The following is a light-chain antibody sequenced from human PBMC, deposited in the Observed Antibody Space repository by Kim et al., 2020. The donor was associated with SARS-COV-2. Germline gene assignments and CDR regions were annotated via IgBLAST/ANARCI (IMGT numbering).Light chain of an antibody. Sequence: SYELTQPPSMSVSPGQTANTPCSADELRDKYVHWYQQKSGQSPVLVIYQDTKRPSGIPERISGSNSGNTATLTISGTQAMDEAVYYCQAWDSSTDVVFGGGTQLTVL. CDR1: ELRDKY. V-gene: IGLV3-1*01. CDR2: QDT. J-gene: IGLJ2*01. CDR3: QAWDSSTDVV.